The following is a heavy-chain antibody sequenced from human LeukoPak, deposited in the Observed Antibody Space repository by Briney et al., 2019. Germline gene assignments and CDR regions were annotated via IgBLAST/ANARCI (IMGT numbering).Heavy chain of an antibody. J-gene: IGHJ6*03. V-gene: IGHV3-20*04. CDR2: INWNGGST. D-gene: IGHD3-10*01. Sequence: GGSLRLSCAASGFTFDDYGMSWVRQAPGKGLEWVSGINWNGGSTGYADSVKGRFTISRDNAKNSLYLQMNSLRAEDTALYYCARAHYASGTVAYYYYYMDVWGKGTTVTVSS. CDR3: ARAHYASGTVAYYYYYMDV. CDR1: GFTFDDYG.